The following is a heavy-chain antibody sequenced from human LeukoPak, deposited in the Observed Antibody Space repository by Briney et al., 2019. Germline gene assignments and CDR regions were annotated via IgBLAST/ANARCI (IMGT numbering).Heavy chain of an antibody. CDR2: IYYSGST. D-gene: IGHD6-19*01. V-gene: IGHV4-59*08. Sequence: SETLSLTCTVSGGSISSYYWSWIRPPPGKGLEWIGYIYYSGSTNYNPSLKSRVTISVDTSKNQFSLKLSSVTAADTAVYYCARLSYSSGWYGPWGQGTLVTVSS. J-gene: IGHJ5*02. CDR3: ARLSYSSGWYGP. CDR1: GGSISSYY.